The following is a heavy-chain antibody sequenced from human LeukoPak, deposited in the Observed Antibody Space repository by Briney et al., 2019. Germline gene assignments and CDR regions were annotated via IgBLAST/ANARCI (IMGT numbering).Heavy chain of an antibody. Sequence: SETLSLTCTVSGGSISSGDYYWSWIRQPPGKGLEWIGYIYYSGSTYYNPSLKSRVTISVDTSKNQFSLKLSSVTAADTAVYYCARGPMVRGADNWFDSWGQGTLVTVSS. J-gene: IGHJ5*01. D-gene: IGHD3-10*01. V-gene: IGHV4-30-4*08. CDR1: GGSISSGDYY. CDR2: IYYSGST. CDR3: ARGPMVRGADNWFDS.